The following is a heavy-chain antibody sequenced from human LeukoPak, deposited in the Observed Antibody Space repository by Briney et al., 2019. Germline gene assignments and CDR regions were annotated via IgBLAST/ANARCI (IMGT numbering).Heavy chain of an antibody. CDR2: INSEGGVA. CDR3: ARDVPHNWFDT. CDR1: VITFGNNW. V-gene: IGHV3-74*01. J-gene: IGHJ5*02. Sequence: SGGALRLSCAASVITFGNNWMHWVRQGPEKGLVWISRINSEGGVAIYAHSVKGRFTVSRDNAKNTLYLQMNSLRAEDTAVYYCARDVPHNWFDTWGQGTLVTVSS.